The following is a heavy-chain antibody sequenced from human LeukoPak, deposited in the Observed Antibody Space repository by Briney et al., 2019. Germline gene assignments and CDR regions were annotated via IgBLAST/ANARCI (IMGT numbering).Heavy chain of an antibody. V-gene: IGHV3-23*01. CDR3: AKKGLASAGRPPYFDH. CDR1: GFTFSSYA. J-gene: IGHJ4*02. Sequence: GGSLRLSCAASGFTFSSYAMSWVRPAPGKGLEWVSALSGGGESTYYTDSVKGRFTISRDNSRNTLYLQMSGLRAEDTAVYYCAKKGLASAGRPPYFDHWGQGTLVTVSS. CDR2: LSGGGEST. D-gene: IGHD6-13*01.